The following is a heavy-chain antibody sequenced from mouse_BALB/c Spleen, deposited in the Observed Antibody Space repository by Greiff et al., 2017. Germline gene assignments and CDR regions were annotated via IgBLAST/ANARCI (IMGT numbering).Heavy chain of an antibody. D-gene: IGHD1-1*01. J-gene: IGHJ2*01. Sequence: EVKVVESGGGLVQPGGSRKLSCAASGFTFSSFGMHWVRQAPEKGLEWVAYISSGSSTIYYADTVKGRFTISRDNPKNTLFLQMTSLRSEDTAMYYCARDYGSSLLFDYWGQGTTLTVSS. CDR2: ISSGSSTI. V-gene: IGHV5-17*02. CDR3: ARDYGSSLLFDY. CDR1: GFTFSSFG.